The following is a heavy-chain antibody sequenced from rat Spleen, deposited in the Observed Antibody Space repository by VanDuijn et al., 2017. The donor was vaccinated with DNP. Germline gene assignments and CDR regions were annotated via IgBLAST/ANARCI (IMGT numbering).Heavy chain of an antibody. CDR1: GFSFRSNW. CDR2: ITPDGSTT. J-gene: IGHJ3*01. Sequence: EVQLVESGGGSVQPGSPLKLSCAASGFSFRSNWLNWIRQAPGKGLEWVASITPDGSTTYYPDTVKGRFMISKDDARDTGYLQMNNLRSEDTAMDYCSSGGPNMVQGNWFAYWGQGTLVTVSS. CDR3: SSGGPNMVQGNWFAY. V-gene: IGHV5-35*01. D-gene: IGHD1-11*01.